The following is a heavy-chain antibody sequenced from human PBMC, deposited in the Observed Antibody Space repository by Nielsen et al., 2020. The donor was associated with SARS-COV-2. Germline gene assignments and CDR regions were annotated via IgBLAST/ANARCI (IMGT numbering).Heavy chain of an antibody. CDR1: GYTFTNNY. J-gene: IGHJ4*02. V-gene: IGHV1-46*01. Sequence: ASVKVSCKASGYTFTNNYMHWVRQAPGQGLEWMGLINPTNGGTTYAQKFLGTVTMTRDTSTSTVYMELSSLRSDDTAVYYCARDSSGTYRRVDYWGQGTLVTVSP. CDR3: ARDSSGTYRRVDY. CDR2: INPTNGGT. D-gene: IGHD3-22*01.